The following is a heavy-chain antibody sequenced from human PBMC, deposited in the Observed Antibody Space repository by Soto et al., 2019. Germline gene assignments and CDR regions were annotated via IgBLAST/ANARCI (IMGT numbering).Heavy chain of an antibody. CDR3: AQICYDMSAPWSPSWFDY. J-gene: IGHJ4*02. CDR2: ISDSGGTT. V-gene: IGHV3-23*01. D-gene: IGHD3-9*01. Sequence: GGSLRLSCAASGFTFSSSAMSWVRQAPGKGLEWVSGISDSGGTTYYADSVKGRFTISRDNSKNTLYLQMNSLRAEDTAIYYCAQICYDMSAPWSPSWFDYWGQGTLVTVSS. CDR1: GFTFSSSA.